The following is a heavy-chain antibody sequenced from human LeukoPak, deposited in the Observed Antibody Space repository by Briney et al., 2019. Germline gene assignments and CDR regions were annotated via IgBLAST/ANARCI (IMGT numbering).Heavy chain of an antibody. CDR3: ARHHRHYDILTGYGPGYYYGMDV. V-gene: IGHV4-59*08. D-gene: IGHD3-9*01. J-gene: IGHJ6*02. CDR1: RGSISSYY. Sequence: SETLSLTCTVSRGSISSYYGSSIRQPPGKGLEWNGYIYYSGSTNYNPSLKSRVTISVDTSKSQFSLKLSSVTAADTAVYYCARHHRHYDILTGYGPGYYYGMDVWGQGTTVTVSS. CDR2: IYYSGST.